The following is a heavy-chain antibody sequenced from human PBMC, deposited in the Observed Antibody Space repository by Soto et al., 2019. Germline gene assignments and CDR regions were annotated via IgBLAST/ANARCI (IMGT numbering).Heavy chain of an antibody. V-gene: IGHV4-4*07. Sequence: SETLSLTCTLSGAPISGFYWSWIRKSAGKGLERIGRIYATGTTDYNPSLKSGVLMSVDTSKKQFSLKLRSVTAADTAVYYCVRDGTKTLRDWFDPWGQGISVTVSS. CDR3: VRDGTKTLRDWFDP. D-gene: IGHD1-1*01. CDR2: IYATGTT. J-gene: IGHJ5*02. CDR1: GAPISGFY.